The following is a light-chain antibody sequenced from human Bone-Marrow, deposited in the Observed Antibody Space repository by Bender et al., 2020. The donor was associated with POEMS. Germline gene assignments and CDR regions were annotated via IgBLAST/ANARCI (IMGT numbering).Light chain of an antibody. J-gene: IGLJ3*02. CDR1: SSDVGGYNF. CDR3: SSFTTSDTWV. V-gene: IGLV2-14*03. CDR2: DVT. Sequence: QFALTQPASVSGSPGQSITVSCSGTSSDVGGYNFVSWYQQHPGKAPKLIIYDVTNRPSGVSNRFSGSKSVNTASLTISGLQAEDEADYYCSSFTTSDTWVFGGGTKLTVL.